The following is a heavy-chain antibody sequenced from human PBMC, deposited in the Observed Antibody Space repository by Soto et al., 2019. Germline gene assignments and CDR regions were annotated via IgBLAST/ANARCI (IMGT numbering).Heavy chain of an antibody. CDR3: ARELFGRGNWFDP. CDR2: IYYSGST. CDR1: GGSISSYY. Sequence: PSETLSLTCTVSGGSISSYYWSWIRQPPGKGLEWIGYIYYSGSTNYNPSLKSRVTISVDTSKNQFSLKLSSVTAADTAVYYCARELFGRGNWFDPWGQGTLVTVCS. D-gene: IGHD3-3*01. J-gene: IGHJ5*02. V-gene: IGHV4-59*01.